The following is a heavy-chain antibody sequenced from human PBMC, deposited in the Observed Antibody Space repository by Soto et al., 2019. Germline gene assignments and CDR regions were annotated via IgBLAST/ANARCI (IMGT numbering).Heavy chain of an antibody. Sequence: GSLRLSCAASGFTFSSYIMNWGRQAPGKGLEWVSYISGSSSTIYYADSVKGRFTISRDNAKNSLYLQMNSLRAEDTAVYYCARDDSSGPHFDYWGQRTLVTVSS. CDR2: ISGSSSTI. CDR1: GFTFSSYI. V-gene: IGHV3-48*01. D-gene: IGHD3-22*01. CDR3: ARDDSSGPHFDY. J-gene: IGHJ4*02.